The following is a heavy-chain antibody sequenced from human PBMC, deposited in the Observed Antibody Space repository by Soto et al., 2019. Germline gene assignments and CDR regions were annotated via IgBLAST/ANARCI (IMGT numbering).Heavy chain of an antibody. J-gene: IGHJ6*01. Sequence: QVQLVESGGGLVKPGGSLRLSCLASGFTFSDYYMSWVRQSPGKGLEWIAYINRSGTYRSYADSVKGRFTISRDNGKKFLYLEMNGLRGDDTAHYYCVRDSPLNIVDFTAGGMDVWGQGTTVTVSS. V-gene: IGHV3-11*06. CDR2: INRSGTYR. CDR1: GFTFSDYY. D-gene: IGHD5-12*01. CDR3: VRDSPLNIVDFTAGGMDV.